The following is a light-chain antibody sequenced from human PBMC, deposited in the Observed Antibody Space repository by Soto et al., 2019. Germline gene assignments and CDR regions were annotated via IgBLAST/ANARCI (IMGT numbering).Light chain of an antibody. CDR3: TSYTSVTIVV. CDR2: EVT. V-gene: IGLV2-14*01. Sequence: QSALTQPPSASGSPGQSVTISCTGTSSDVGGYNYVSWYQQHPGKAPKLMIYEVTNRPSGVSDRFSGSKSGNTASLTISALQAEDEADYYCTSYTSVTIVVFGGGTKLTVL. CDR1: SSDVGGYNY. J-gene: IGLJ2*01.